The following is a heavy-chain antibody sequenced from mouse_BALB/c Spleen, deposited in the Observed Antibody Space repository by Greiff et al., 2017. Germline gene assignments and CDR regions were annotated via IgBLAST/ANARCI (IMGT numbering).Heavy chain of an antibody. Sequence: EVKVVESGGDLVKPGGSLKLSCAASGFTFSSYSMSWVRQTPDKRLEWVATISSGGSYTYYPDSVKGRFTISRDNAKNTLYLQMSSLKSEDTAMYYCAREGATSAMDYWGQGTSVTVSS. V-gene: IGHV5-6*01. CDR3: AREGATSAMDY. CDR2: ISSGGSYT. D-gene: IGHD3-1*01. CDR1: GFTFSSYS. J-gene: IGHJ4*01.